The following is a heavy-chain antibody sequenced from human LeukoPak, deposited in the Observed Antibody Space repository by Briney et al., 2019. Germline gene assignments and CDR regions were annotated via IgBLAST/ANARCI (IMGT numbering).Heavy chain of an antibody. J-gene: IGHJ4*02. D-gene: IGHD3-10*01. CDR2: INSDGSST. CDR1: GFTFSSYW. V-gene: IGHV3-74*01. CDR3: AKGYGSGSYSWLDY. Sequence: SGGSLRLSCAASGFTFSSYWMHWVRQAPGKGLVWVSRINSDGSSTSYADSVKGRFTISRDNAKNSLYLQMNSLRAEDTALYYCAKGYGSGSYSWLDYWGQGTLVTVSS.